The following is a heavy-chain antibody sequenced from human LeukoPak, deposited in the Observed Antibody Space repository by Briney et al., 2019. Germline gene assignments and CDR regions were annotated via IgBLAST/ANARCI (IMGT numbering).Heavy chain of an antibody. D-gene: IGHD6-6*01. CDR2: IYHSGNT. J-gene: IGHJ4*02. CDR1: GYSISSGYY. Sequence: SETLSLTCAVSGYSISSGYYWGWIRQPPGEGLEWIGSIYHSGNTNYNPSLKSRVTISVDTSKSQFSLKVSSVTAADTALYYCARWYSSSGYLDYWGQGTLVTVSS. CDR3: ARWYSSSGYLDY. V-gene: IGHV4-38-2*01.